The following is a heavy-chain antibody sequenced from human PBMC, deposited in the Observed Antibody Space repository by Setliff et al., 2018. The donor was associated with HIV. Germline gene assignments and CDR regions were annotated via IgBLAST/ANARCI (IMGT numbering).Heavy chain of an antibody. CDR3: AKDGGYSYGSVY. CDR1: GFTFSSYS. J-gene: IGHJ4*02. Sequence: GGSLRLSCAASGFTFSSYSMNWVRQAPGKGLEWVSSISSSSSYIYYADSVKGRFTISRDNAKNSLYLQMNSLRAEDTAVYYCAKDGGYSYGSVYWGQGTLVTVSS. CDR2: ISSSSSYI. D-gene: IGHD5-18*01. V-gene: IGHV3-21*01.